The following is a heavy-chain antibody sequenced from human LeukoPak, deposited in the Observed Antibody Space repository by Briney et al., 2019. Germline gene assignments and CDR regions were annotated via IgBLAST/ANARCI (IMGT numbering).Heavy chain of an antibody. CDR1: GYSFTTYW. CDR2: IYPGDSDA. V-gene: IGHV5-51*01. Sequence: GESLKIPCKGSGYSFTTYWIGWVRQMPGKGLELMGIIYPGDSDARYSPSLQGQVTMSADKSINTAYLQWSSLKASDTAMYYCARSEGSYGSGAYYYYYYYGMDVWGQGTTVTVSS. J-gene: IGHJ6*02. D-gene: IGHD3-10*01. CDR3: ARSEGSYGSGAYYYYYYYGMDV.